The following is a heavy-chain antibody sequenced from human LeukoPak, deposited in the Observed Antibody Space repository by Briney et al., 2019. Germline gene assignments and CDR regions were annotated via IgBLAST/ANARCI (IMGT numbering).Heavy chain of an antibody. V-gene: IGHV4-4*07. Sequence: SETLSLTCTVSGGSISSFYWRWIRQPAGKGLEWIGRIYTSGSTHYNPSLKSRVTMSVDTSKNQFSLKLSSVTAADTAVYYCATNSGSDSWFDPWGQGTLVTVSS. D-gene: IGHD1-26*01. CDR3: ATNSGSDSWFDP. CDR2: IYTSGST. J-gene: IGHJ5*02. CDR1: GGSISSFY.